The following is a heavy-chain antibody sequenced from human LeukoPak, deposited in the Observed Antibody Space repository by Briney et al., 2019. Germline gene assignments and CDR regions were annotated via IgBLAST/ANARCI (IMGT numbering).Heavy chain of an antibody. Sequence: PGGSLRLSCAASGFTFSNYAMRWVRQAPGKGLEWVSGISGSGDSTYYADSLKGRFTISRDNYKNTLYLHMNSLRAEDTAVYYCAKNLVSTVIIRPYYYYYYMDVWGKGTTVTISS. D-gene: IGHD4-23*01. CDR2: ISGSGDST. CDR3: AKNLVSTVIIRPYYYYYYMDV. V-gene: IGHV3-23*01. CDR1: GFTFSNYA. J-gene: IGHJ6*03.